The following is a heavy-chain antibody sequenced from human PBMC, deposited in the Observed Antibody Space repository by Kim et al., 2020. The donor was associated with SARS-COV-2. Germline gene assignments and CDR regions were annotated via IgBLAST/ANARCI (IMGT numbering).Heavy chain of an antibody. J-gene: IGHJ4*02. Sequence: GESLKISCKGSGYSFTSYWIGWVRQMPGKGLEWMGIIYPGDSDTRYSPSFQGQVTISADKSISTAYLQWSSLKASDTAMYYCARLDSSWYLPGFFDYWGQGTLVTVSS. CDR1: GYSFTSYW. V-gene: IGHV5-51*01. CDR2: IYPGDSDT. D-gene: IGHD6-13*01. CDR3: ARLDSSWYLPGFFDY.